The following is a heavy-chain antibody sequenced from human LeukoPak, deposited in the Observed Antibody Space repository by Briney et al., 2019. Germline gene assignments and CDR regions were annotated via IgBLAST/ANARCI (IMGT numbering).Heavy chain of an antibody. CDR1: DFSFSDYA. Sequence: GGSLRLSCADSDFSFSDYALHWVRQAPGKGLEWVARISYDGRERYYGDSVKGRFTISRDNTKNMGYLQMDSLRVEDTAVYYCARYLGYNTFDPWGQGTLVTVSS. CDR2: ISYDGRER. V-gene: IGHV3-30*14. CDR3: ARYLGYNTFDP. J-gene: IGHJ5*02. D-gene: IGHD5-18*01.